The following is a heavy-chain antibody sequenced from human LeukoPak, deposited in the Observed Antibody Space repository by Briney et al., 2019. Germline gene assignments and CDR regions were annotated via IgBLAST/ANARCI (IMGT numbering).Heavy chain of an antibody. J-gene: IGHJ4*02. CDR3: ARWHEVYYDSSGYPDY. D-gene: IGHD3-22*01. Sequence: ASVKVSCKASGYTFTSYGISWVRQAPGQGLEWMGWISAYNGNTNYAQKLQGRVTMTTDTSTSTAYMELRSLRSDDTAVYYCARWHEVYYDSSGYPDYWGQGTLVTASS. CDR2: ISAYNGNT. CDR1: GYTFTSYG. V-gene: IGHV1-18*01.